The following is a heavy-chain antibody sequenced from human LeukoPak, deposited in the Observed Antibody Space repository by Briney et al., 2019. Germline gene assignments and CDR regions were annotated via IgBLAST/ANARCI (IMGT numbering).Heavy chain of an antibody. CDR1: GFTFSSYG. D-gene: IGHD2/OR15-2a*01. V-gene: IGHV3-33*06. J-gene: IGHJ6*03. Sequence: GGSLRLSCAASGFTFSSYGMHWVRQAPGKGLEWVAVIWYDGSNKYYADSVKDRFTISRDNSKNTLYLQMNSLRAEDTAVYYCAKAPRAFHYYMDVWGKGTTVTVSS. CDR3: AKAPRAFHYYMDV. CDR2: IWYDGSNK.